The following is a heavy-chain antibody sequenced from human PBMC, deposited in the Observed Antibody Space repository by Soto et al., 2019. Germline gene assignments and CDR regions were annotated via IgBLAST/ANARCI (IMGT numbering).Heavy chain of an antibody. D-gene: IGHD3-3*01. Sequence: RASVKVSCKASGGTFSSYAISWVRQAPGQGLEWMGVIIPIFGTANYAQKFQGRVTMTADESTSTAYMELSSLRSEDTVVYYCASDGGKVTDDGWFDAWGQGILVTVSS. CDR1: GGTFSSYA. J-gene: IGHJ5*02. CDR3: ASDGGKVTDDGWFDA. V-gene: IGHV1-69*13. CDR2: IIPIFGTA.